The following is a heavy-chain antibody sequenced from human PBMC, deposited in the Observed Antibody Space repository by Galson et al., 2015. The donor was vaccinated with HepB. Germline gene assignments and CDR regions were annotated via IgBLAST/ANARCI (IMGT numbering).Heavy chain of an antibody. Sequence: SLRLSCAASGFSFSSCGMHWVRQAPGKGLEWVAFISSVGSSEYFADSVRGRFTISRDNSHNTLHLQMNSLRTEDTAIYYCATEGDVGSSGFFEHWGQGTVVTVSS. J-gene: IGHJ4*02. CDR3: ATEGDVGSSGFFEH. D-gene: IGHD1-26*01. CDR1: GFSFSSCG. CDR2: ISSVGSSE. V-gene: IGHV3-30*03.